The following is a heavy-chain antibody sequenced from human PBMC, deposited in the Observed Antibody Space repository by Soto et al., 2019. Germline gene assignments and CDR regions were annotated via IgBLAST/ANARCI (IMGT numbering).Heavy chain of an antibody. CDR3: ARGFKRLDY. D-gene: IGHD3-3*01. CDR2: IYSGGNT. Sequence: GGSLRLSCAAAGFTVSSNYMTWVRQAPGEGLEWVAVIYSGGNTNYADSVKGRFTISRDNSKNTLYLEMNTLRAEDTAVYYCARGFKRLDYWGQETLVTV. CDR1: GFTVSSNY. V-gene: IGHV3-53*01. J-gene: IGHJ4*02.